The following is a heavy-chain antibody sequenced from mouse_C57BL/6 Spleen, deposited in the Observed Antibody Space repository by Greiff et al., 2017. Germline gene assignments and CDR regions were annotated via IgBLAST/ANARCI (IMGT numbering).Heavy chain of an antibody. CDR3: AREGYDYGAMGD. V-gene: IGHV1-54*01. J-gene: IGHJ4*01. Sequence: QVQLQQSGAELVRPGTSVKVSCKASGYAFTNYLIEWVKQRPGQGLEWIGVINPGSGGTNYNEKFKGKATLTADKSSSTAYMQLSSLTSEDSAVYFCAREGYDYGAMGDWGQGPSVTVSS. D-gene: IGHD3-1*01. CDR2: INPGSGGT. CDR1: GYAFTNYL.